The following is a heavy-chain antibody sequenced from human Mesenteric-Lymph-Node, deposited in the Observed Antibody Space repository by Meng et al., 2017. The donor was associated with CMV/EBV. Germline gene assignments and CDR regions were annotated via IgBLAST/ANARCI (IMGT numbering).Heavy chain of an antibody. CDR1: GFTFTSYA. CDR2: ISGSGDST. V-gene: IGHV3-23*01. Sequence: GESLKISCAASGFTFTSYAMSWVRQAPGKGLEWVSTISGSGDSTYTADSVKGRFTISRDNSKNTLYLQMNSLRAEDTAVYYCVKPGEYCSSTSCSGYYYYYGMDVWGQGTTVTVSS. J-gene: IGHJ6*02. CDR3: VKPGEYCSSTSCSGYYYYYGMDV. D-gene: IGHD2-2*01.